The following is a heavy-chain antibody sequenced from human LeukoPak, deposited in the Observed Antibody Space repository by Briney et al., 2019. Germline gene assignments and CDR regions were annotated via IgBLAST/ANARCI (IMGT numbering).Heavy chain of an antibody. CDR1: GGSISSSSYY. D-gene: IGHD6-13*01. CDR3: ASEGIAAAGLF. CDR2: IYYSGST. J-gene: IGHJ4*02. V-gene: IGHV4-39*01. Sequence: PSETLSLTCTVSGGSISSSSYYWGWIRQPPGKGLEWIGSIYYSGSTYYNPSLKSRVTISVDTSKNQFSLKLSSVTAADTAVYYCASEGIAAAGLFWGQGTLVTVSS.